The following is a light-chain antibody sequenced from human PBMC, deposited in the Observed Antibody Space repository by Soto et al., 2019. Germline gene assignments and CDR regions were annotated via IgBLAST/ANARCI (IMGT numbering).Light chain of an antibody. CDR1: SSDVGGYNY. CDR2: EVS. CDR3: SSYTSSRAYV. V-gene: IGLV2-14*01. Sequence: QSVLTQPAAVSGSPGESITISCTGNSSDVGGYNYVSWYQQQSGKAPKLMIHEVSNRPSGVYNQSSGSKSGNTAYLTISGLQAEDEAESYCSSYTSSRAYVFGIGTKVTVL. J-gene: IGLJ1*01.